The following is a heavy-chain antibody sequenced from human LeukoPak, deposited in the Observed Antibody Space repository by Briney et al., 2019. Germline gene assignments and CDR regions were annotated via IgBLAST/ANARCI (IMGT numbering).Heavy chain of an antibody. V-gene: IGHV4-59*12. J-gene: IGHJ4*02. CDR2: IYYSGGT. CDR3: ASNEPPPDRGVYFDY. CDR1: GGSTSSYY. Sequence: PSETLSLTCTVAGGSTSSYYWSWIRQPPGEGLGWIGYIYYSGGTNYNPSLKSRVTISVDTSKNQFFLKLSSVTAADTAVYYCASNEPPPDRGVYFDYWGQGTLVTVSS. D-gene: IGHD3-10*01.